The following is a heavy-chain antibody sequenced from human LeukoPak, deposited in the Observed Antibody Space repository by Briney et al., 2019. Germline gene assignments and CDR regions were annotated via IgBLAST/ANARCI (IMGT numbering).Heavy chain of an antibody. CDR2: VHHSGTS. J-gene: IGHJ5*02. V-gene: IGHV4-59*01. CDR1: GDSIRRYF. CDR3: AGAEIDRLRSPGTLYYIDA. D-gene: IGHD5-12*01. Sequence: SETLSLTCSVSGDSIRRYFWSWIRLSPGKGLEWIGYVHHSGTSRYKPSLQSRVTISLDTSENQFSLTLKSVTAADTALYYCAGAEIDRLRSPGTLYYIDAWGPGTLVTVSS.